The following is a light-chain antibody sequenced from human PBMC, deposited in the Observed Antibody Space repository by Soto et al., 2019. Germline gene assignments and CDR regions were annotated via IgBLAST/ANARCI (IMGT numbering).Light chain of an antibody. CDR2: AAS. V-gene: IGKV3-15*01. Sequence: EIILTQSSGTLSVSPGETVTLVCRASQSVSVYLAWYQQKSGQPPRLLIHAASDRATGVPARFSGSGSGTEFSLTISSLQSEDFGTYYCQQYKDWPPLTFGGGTRVDIK. CDR3: QQYKDWPPLT. J-gene: IGKJ4*01. CDR1: QSVSVY.